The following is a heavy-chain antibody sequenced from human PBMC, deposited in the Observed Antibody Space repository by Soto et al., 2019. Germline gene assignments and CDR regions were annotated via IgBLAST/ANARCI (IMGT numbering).Heavy chain of an antibody. V-gene: IGHV4-59*01. CDR2: IYSSGST. D-gene: IGHD2-15*01. CDR3: AATPRY. CDR1: GGSITSYY. J-gene: IGHJ4*02. Sequence: QVQLQESGPGLVKPSETLSLTCTVAGGSITSYYWNWIRQPPGKGLEWIRYIYSSGSTNYNPSLRGRVSMSLDTSKNQVSLNVTSVTAADTAVYYCAATPRYWGQGRLVTVSS.